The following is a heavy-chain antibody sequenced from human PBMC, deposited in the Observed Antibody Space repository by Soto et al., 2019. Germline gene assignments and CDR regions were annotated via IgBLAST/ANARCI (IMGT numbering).Heavy chain of an antibody. D-gene: IGHD3-10*02. Sequence: QVQLVESGGGVVQPGRSLRLSCAASGFTFSSYGMHWVRQAPGKGLEWVAVISYDGSNKYYADSVKGRFTISRDNSKNTLYLQMNSLRAEDTAVYYCAKDLWVFGDDYYYYMDVWGKGTTVTVSS. V-gene: IGHV3-30*18. CDR3: AKDLWVFGDDYYYYMDV. J-gene: IGHJ6*03. CDR1: GFTFSSYG. CDR2: ISYDGSNK.